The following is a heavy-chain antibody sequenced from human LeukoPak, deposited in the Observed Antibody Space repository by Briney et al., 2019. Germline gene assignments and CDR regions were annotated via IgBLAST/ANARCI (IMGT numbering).Heavy chain of an antibody. Sequence: GGSLRLSCAASGFTFSSYGMHWVRQAPGKGLEWVVVIWYDGSNKYYADSVKGRFTISRDNSKNTLYLQMNSLRAEDTAVYYCARDRYSSSVLYGMDVWGQGTTVTVSS. V-gene: IGHV3-33*01. J-gene: IGHJ6*02. CDR2: IWYDGSNK. CDR3: ARDRYSSSVLYGMDV. D-gene: IGHD6-6*01. CDR1: GFTFSSYG.